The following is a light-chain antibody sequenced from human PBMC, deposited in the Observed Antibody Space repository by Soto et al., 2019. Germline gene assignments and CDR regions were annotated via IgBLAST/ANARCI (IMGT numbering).Light chain of an antibody. CDR2: EVR. Sequence: QSVLTQPASVSGSPGQSITISCTGTSSDVGGYNYVSWYQQHPGKAPKHMIYEVRNRPSGVSNRFSGSKSGNTASLTISGLQAEDEADYYCSSYTSSNTLVVFGGGTKLTVL. J-gene: IGLJ2*01. CDR1: SSDVGGYNY. CDR3: SSYTSSNTLVV. V-gene: IGLV2-14*01.